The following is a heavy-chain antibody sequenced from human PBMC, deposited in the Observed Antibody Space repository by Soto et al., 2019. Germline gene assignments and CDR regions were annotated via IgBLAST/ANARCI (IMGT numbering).Heavy chain of an antibody. CDR1: GFSLSTSGVG. CDR2: IYWDDDK. J-gene: IGHJ4*02. V-gene: IGHV2-5*02. Sequence: SGPTLVKPTQTLTLTCTFSGFSLSTSGVGVGWIRQPPGKALEWLALIYWDDDKRYSPSLKSRLTITKDTSKNQVVLTMTNMDPVDTATYYCAHTNLNITIFGVVTLFDYWGQGTLVTVSS. CDR3: AHTNLNITIFGVVTLFDY. D-gene: IGHD3-3*01.